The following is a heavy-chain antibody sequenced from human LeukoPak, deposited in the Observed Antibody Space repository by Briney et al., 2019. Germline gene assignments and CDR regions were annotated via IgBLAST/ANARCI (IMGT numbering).Heavy chain of an antibody. V-gene: IGHV4-59*01. CDR2: IYYSGNT. CDR1: GGSIGSYY. Sequence: SSETLSLTCTVSGGSIGSYYWSWVRQPPGKGLEWIGYIYYSGNTNYNPSLKSRVTIPVDNSKNQVSLKLRSVTAADTAVYYCARVVSQWPSWFDPWGQGTLVTVSS. D-gene: IGHD6-19*01. J-gene: IGHJ5*02. CDR3: ARVVSQWPSWFDP.